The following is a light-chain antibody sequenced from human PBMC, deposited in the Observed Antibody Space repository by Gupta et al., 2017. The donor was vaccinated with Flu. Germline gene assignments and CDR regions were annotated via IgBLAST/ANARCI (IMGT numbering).Light chain of an antibody. CDR2: AAS. Sequence: GDRVTITCRASQDINNNLACYQKKSGKAPKLLIYAASTLQSGVPSRFSGRGSGTDFTLTISTLQPEDFATYYCQQLNTFPLTFGGGTIVEIK. CDR1: QDINNN. J-gene: IGKJ4*01. CDR3: QQLNTFPLT. V-gene: IGKV1-9*01.